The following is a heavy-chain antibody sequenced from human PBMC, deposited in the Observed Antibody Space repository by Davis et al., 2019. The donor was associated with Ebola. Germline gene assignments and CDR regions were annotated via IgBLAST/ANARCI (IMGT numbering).Heavy chain of an antibody. D-gene: IGHD3-3*01. Sequence: AGSLRLSCAASGFTFSSYSMNWVRQAPGKGLEWVSSISISSSYIYYADSMTGRFTISRDNAKNSLYLQMNSLRAEYTAVYYCARDPEYYDFWSGDYHRYYGMDVWGQGTTVTVSS. CDR1: GFTFSSYS. V-gene: IGHV3-21*01. CDR2: ISISSSYI. CDR3: ARDPEYYDFWSGDYHRYYGMDV. J-gene: IGHJ6*02.